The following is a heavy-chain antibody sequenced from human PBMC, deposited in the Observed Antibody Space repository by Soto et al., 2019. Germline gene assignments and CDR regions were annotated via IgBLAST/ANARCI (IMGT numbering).Heavy chain of an antibody. Sequence: QVQLVQSGAEVKKPGASVKVSCKASGYTFTSYGISWVRQAPGQGLEWMGWISAYNGNTNYAQKLQGRVTMTTDTSTSTAYMEVRSVRSDDTAVYYCARASCSGGSCYSYYFDYWGQGTLVTVSS. V-gene: IGHV1-18*01. CDR1: GYTFTSYG. D-gene: IGHD2-15*01. CDR3: ARASCSGGSCYSYYFDY. J-gene: IGHJ4*02. CDR2: ISAYNGNT.